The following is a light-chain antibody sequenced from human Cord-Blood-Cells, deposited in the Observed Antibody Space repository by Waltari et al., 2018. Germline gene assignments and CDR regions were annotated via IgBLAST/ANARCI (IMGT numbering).Light chain of an antibody. CDR2: DVS. V-gene: IGLV2-14*01. J-gene: IGLJ1*01. CDR1: SSDVGGSTY. Sequence: QSALTQPASVSGSPGQSITISCTGTSSDVGGSTYVSWYQQHPGKAPKLMIYDVSNRPSGVSNRFSGSKSGNTASLTISGLQAEDEADYYCSSYTSSSTQVFGTGTKVTVL. CDR3: SSYTSSSTQV.